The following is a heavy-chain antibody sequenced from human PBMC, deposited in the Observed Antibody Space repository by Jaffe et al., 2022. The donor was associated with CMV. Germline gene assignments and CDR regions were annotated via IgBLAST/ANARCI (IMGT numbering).Heavy chain of an antibody. D-gene: IGHD3-22*01. V-gene: IGHV4-59*01. J-gene: IGHJ6*02. Sequence: QVQLQESGPGLVKPSETLSLTCTVSGGSISSYYWSWIRQPPGKGLEWIGYIYYSGSTNYNPSLKSRVTISVDTSKNQFSLKLSSVTAADTAVYYCARDSSGYYYPSPSAIYYGMDVWGQGTTVTVSS. CDR2: IYYSGST. CDR1: GGSISSYY. CDR3: ARDSSGYYYPSPSAIYYGMDV.